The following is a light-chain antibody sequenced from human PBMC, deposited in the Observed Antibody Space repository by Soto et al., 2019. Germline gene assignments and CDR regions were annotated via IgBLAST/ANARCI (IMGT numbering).Light chain of an antibody. Sequence: DIQMTQSPSTLSASVGDTVTITCRASQTISNWLAWYQQKPGKAPKLLIYKASSLQSGVPSRFSGIGSGTEFTLTISSLQPDDFATYYCQQYNFYSRTFGQGTKVEIE. CDR3: QQYNFYSRT. V-gene: IGKV1-5*03. CDR2: KAS. CDR1: QTISNW. J-gene: IGKJ1*01.